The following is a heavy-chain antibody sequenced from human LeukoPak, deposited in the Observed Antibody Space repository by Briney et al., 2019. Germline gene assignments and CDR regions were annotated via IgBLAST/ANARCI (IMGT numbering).Heavy chain of an antibody. D-gene: IGHD6-19*01. Sequence: SETLSLTCAVSGASISGSGYYLGWIRQPPGKGLEWIGNIYYTGSTYYNASLQSRVTISIDMSKNQFSLRLSAVTAADTAMYYCVKSGGYGLIDYWGQGTLVTVSS. CDR1: GASISGSGYY. J-gene: IGHJ4*02. CDR3: VKSGGYGLIDY. CDR2: IYYTGST. V-gene: IGHV4-39*01.